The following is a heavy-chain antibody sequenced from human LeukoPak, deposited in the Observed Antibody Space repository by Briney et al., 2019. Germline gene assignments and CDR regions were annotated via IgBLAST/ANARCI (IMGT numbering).Heavy chain of an antibody. Sequence: KPSETLSLTCTVSGGAISSYYWSWIRQPAGKGLEWIGRIYTSGSTNYNPSLKSRVTMSVDTSKNQFSLNLSSVTAADTAVYYCARYYYDSSGYYHDYWGQGTLVTVSS. CDR3: ARYYYDSSGYYHDY. V-gene: IGHV4-4*07. D-gene: IGHD3-22*01. CDR1: GGAISSYY. J-gene: IGHJ4*02. CDR2: IYTSGST.